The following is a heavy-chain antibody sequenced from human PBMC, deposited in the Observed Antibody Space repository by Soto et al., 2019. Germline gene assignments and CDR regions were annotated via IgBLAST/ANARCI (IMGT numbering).Heavy chain of an antibody. J-gene: IGHJ4*02. V-gene: IGHV3-23*01. CDR3: AKGRGGSGSLTPRVDF. Sequence: EVQLLESGGDLVQPGGSLRLSCAASGFTFNNYAMTWVRQAPGQGLEWVSAISGGGDTTSYADSVKGRFTVSRDGSKNTLYLQMSSLRAEDTALYYCAKGRGGSGSLTPRVDFWGQGTLVTVSS. D-gene: IGHD3-10*01. CDR1: GFTFNNYA. CDR2: ISGGGDTT.